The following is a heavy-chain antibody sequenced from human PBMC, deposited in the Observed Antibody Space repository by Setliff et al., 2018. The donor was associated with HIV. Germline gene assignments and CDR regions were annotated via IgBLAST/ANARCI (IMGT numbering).Heavy chain of an antibody. CDR1: GYTFAGYY. Sequence: ASVKVSCKASGYTFAGYYINWVRRAPGQGLEWMGRINPNSGDTNYTQSFQGRVTMTRDRSINTAFLELSSLKSDDTAVYYCARGGRLDGTSGFYYPLQFWGQGTLVTVSS. J-gene: IGHJ4*02. CDR2: INPNSGDT. CDR3: ARGGRLDGTSGFYYPLQF. V-gene: IGHV1-2*06. D-gene: IGHD3-22*01.